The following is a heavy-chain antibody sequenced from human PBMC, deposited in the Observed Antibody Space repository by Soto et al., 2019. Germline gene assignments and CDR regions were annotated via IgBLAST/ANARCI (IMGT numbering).Heavy chain of an antibody. J-gene: IGHJ4*01. CDR1: GGSVSDKTYY. V-gene: IGHV4-61*10. CDR3: ARTTAVPNTLRSRYFFDY. D-gene: IGHD4-17*01. CDR2: VYYSGTT. Sequence: PSETLSLTCSFSGGSVSDKTYYCGWIRHPAGKRLEWIGYVYYSGTTNYNPSLKSRVTISVDLSKNRFSLRLSSVTTADTALYYCARTTAVPNTLRSRYFFDYWGQGTLVTVSS.